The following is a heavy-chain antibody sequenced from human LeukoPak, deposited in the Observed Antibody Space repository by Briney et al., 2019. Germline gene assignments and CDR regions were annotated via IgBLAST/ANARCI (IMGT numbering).Heavy chain of an antibody. Sequence: SETLSLACAVYGGSFSGYYWSWIRQPPGKGLEWIGEINHSGSTNYNPSLKSRVTISVDTSKNQFSLKLSSVTAADTAVYYCARINWKSDPWGQGTLVTVSS. CDR1: GGSFSGYY. CDR3: ARINWKSDP. V-gene: IGHV4-34*01. J-gene: IGHJ5*02. CDR2: INHSGST. D-gene: IGHD1-20*01.